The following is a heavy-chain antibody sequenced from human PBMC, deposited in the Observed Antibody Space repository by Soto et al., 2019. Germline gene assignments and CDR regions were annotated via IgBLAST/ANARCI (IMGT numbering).Heavy chain of an antibody. CDR3: ARPGYSSGGSAFEI. D-gene: IGHD6-19*01. V-gene: IGHV5-10-1*01. CDR1: GYTFTSSW. J-gene: IGHJ3*02. CDR2: IDPRDSYT. Sequence: GGSLKISCKGSGYTFTSSWISWVRQMPGGGLEGMGKIDPRDSYTKYSPSFQDHVTISADKTISTAYLQWSSLKASDTAMYFSARPGYSSGGSAFEIWGQGTVVTVSS.